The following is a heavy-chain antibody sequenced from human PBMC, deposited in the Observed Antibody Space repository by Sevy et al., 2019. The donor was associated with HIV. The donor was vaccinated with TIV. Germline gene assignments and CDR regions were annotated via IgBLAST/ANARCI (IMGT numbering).Heavy chain of an antibody. CDR3: ARLRYSDPSGQYYGGGADYFDY. CDR1: GYTFSVHY. J-gene: IGHJ4*02. CDR2: INPNTGDT. D-gene: IGHD3-22*01. Sequence: ASVKVSCSTSGYTFSVHYIYWVRQAAGQGLEWMGWINPNTGDTNFSPKFQGRVTMTRDSSINTAYMELSRLTSADTAVYFCARLRYSDPSGQYYGGGADYFDYWGQGTLVTVPS. V-gene: IGHV1-2*02.